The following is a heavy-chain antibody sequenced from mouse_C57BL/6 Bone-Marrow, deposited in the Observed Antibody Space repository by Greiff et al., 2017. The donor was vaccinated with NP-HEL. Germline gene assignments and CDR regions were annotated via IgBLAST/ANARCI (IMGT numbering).Heavy chain of an antibody. J-gene: IGHJ3*01. CDR3: ARGGADYGLFAY. D-gene: IGHD1-1*02. V-gene: IGHV5-4*03. Sequence: EVKLQESGGGLVKPGGSLKLSCAASGFTFSSYAMSWVRQTPEKRLEWVATISDGGSYTYYPDNVKGRFTISRDNAKNNLYLQMSHLKSEDTAMYYCARGGADYGLFAYWGQGTLVTVSA. CDR1: GFTFSSYA. CDR2: ISDGGSYT.